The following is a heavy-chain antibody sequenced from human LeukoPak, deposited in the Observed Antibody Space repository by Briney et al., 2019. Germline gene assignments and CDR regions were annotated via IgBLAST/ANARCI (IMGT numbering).Heavy chain of an antibody. V-gene: IGHV1-2*02. CDR3: ARDPYYYDSSGRPEDY. J-gene: IGHJ4*02. CDR2: INPNSGGT. Sequence: ASVKVSCKASGYTFTGYYMHWVRQAPGQGLEWMGWINPNSGGTNYAQKFQGRVTMTRDTSISTAYMELSRLRSDDTAVYYCARDPYYYDSSGRPEDYWGRGTLVTVSS. CDR1: GYTFTGYY. D-gene: IGHD3-22*01.